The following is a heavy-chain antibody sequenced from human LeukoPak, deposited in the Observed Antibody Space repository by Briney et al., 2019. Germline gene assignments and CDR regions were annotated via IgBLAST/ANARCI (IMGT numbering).Heavy chain of an antibody. CDR2: ISSSSSTI. CDR3: ATYSSSNGREFQY. V-gene: IGHV3-48*04. CDR1: GFNFNTFW. J-gene: IGHJ1*01. D-gene: IGHD2-2*01. Sequence: GGSLRLSCAASGFNFNTFWMTWVRQAPGKGLEWVSYISSSSSTIYYADSVKGRFTISRDNAKNSLYLQMNSLRAEDTAVYYCATYSSSNGREFQYWGQGTLVTVSS.